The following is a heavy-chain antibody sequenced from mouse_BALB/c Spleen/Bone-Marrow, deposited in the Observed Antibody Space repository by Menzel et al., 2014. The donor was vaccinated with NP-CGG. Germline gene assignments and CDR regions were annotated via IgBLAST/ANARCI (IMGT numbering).Heavy chain of an antibody. V-gene: IGHV1-67*01. CDR1: GYTFTDYA. CDR3: ARSYYGNYYAMDY. D-gene: IGHD2-10*01. Sequence: LVESGPELVRPGVSVKLSCKGSGYTFTDYAMHWVKQSHAKSLEWIGVISTYSGNTNYNQKFKGKAAMTVDKSSSTAYMELARLTSEESAIYYCARSYYGNYYAMDYWGQGTSVTVSS. CDR2: ISTYSGNT. J-gene: IGHJ4*01.